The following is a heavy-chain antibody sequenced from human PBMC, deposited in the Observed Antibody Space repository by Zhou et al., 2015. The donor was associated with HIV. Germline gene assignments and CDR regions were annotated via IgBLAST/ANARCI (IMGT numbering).Heavy chain of an antibody. J-gene: IGHJ2*01. CDR1: GGTFSNYA. D-gene: IGHD7-27*01. V-gene: IGHV1-18*01. Sequence: QVLLVQSGAEVKKPGSSVKVSCEASGGTFSNYAVSWVRQAPGQGLEWMGWISAYNGNTNYAQKIQGRVTMTTDTSTSTAYMELRSLRSDDTAVYYCAREGWGSWYFDLWGRGTLVSVSS. CDR3: AREGWGSWYFDL. CDR2: ISAYNGNT.